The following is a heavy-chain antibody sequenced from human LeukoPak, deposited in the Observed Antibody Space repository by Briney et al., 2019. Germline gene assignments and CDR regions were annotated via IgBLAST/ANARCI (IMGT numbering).Heavy chain of an antibody. CDR1: GFTFSSYA. J-gene: IGHJ4*02. V-gene: IGHV3-30-3*01. D-gene: IGHD3-3*01. Sequence: GRSLRLSCAASGFTFSSYAMHWVRQAPGKGLEWVAVISYDGSNKYYADSVKGRFTISRDNSKNTLYLQMNSLRAEDTAVYYCARDHRFVIDYWGQGTLVTVSS. CDR2: ISYDGSNK. CDR3: ARDHRFVIDY.